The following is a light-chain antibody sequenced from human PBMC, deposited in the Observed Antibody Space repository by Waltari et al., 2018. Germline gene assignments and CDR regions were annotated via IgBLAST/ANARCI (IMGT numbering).Light chain of an antibody. CDR1: RDTDKY. Sequence: DIQLTQSPSSLSAFVGDRVTITCQASRDTDKYLNWYQQKPGKAPKVLIYDASNLETGVPSRFSGSGSGTVFTLTINSLQPEDIATYFCQQYNHLPFTFGPGTKVDI. V-gene: IGKV1-33*01. CDR3: QQYNHLPFT. J-gene: IGKJ3*01. CDR2: DAS.